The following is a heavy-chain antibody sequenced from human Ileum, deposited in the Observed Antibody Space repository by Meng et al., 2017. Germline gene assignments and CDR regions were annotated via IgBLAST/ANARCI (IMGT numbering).Heavy chain of an antibody. CDR2: IHAGSGDT. D-gene: IGHD6-6*01. CDR3: GRGRASFYFDF. V-gene: IGHV1-3*01. CDR1: GFTLSNYA. J-gene: IGHJ4*01. Sequence: QLQFLQPVAMVKNPGASWRISCKASGFTLSNYAIYWVRQAPGQSLEWLGWIHAGSGDTKFSQTFQGRLTFDRDTSADTVYMELSSLTSGDRAVYYCGRGRASFYFDFLGQGTLVTVSS.